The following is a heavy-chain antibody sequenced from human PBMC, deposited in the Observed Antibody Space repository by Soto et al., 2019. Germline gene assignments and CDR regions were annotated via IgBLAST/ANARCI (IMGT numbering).Heavy chain of an antibody. D-gene: IGHD1-26*01. J-gene: IGHJ4*02. Sequence: EVQLLESGGGLVQPGGSLRLSCAASGFTFNSYAMSWVRQAPGKGLEWVSAISGSGGSTYYADSVKGRFTITRDNFKNTRYLQMNSLRAEDTAVYYCAKVGGSYHFDYWGQGTLVTVSS. CDR3: AKVGGSYHFDY. CDR2: ISGSGGST. CDR1: GFTFNSYA. V-gene: IGHV3-23*01.